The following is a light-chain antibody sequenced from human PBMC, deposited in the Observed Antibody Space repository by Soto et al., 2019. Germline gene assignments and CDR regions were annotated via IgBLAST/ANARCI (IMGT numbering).Light chain of an antibody. CDR3: QQYGSSPRLT. Sequence: EIVLTQSPGTLSLSPGERATLSCRASQSVSSSYLAWYQQKPGQAPRLLIYGASSRATRIPDRFSGSGSGTDFTLTISRLEPEDFAVYYCQQYGSSPRLTFGGGTQVEIK. J-gene: IGKJ4*01. V-gene: IGKV3-20*01. CDR2: GAS. CDR1: QSVSSSY.